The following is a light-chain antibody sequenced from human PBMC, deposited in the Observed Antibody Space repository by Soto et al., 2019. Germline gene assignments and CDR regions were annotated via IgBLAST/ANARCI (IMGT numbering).Light chain of an antibody. CDR2: AAS. CDR3: QQSYSTPWT. V-gene: IGKV1-39*01. J-gene: IGKJ1*01. Sequence: DIQMTQSPSSLSASVGDRVTITCRASQSISSYLNWYQQKPGKAPKLLIYAASSLQSGVPSRFSGSGSGTDFTLTISSLQPEYFGTYYCQQSYSTPWTFGQGTKVDIK. CDR1: QSISSY.